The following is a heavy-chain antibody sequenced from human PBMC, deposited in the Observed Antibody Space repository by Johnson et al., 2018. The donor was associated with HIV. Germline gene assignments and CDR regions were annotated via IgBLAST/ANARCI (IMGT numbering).Heavy chain of an antibody. J-gene: IGHJ3*01. V-gene: IGHV3-33*01. CDR1: GFTFSSYG. CDR2: IWYDGSNK. D-gene: IGHD4-11*01. CDR3: ARDLGLPENAFDL. Sequence: QMQLVESGGGVVQPGRSLRLSCAASGFTFSSYGMHWVRQAPGKGLEWVAVIWYDGSNKYYADSLKGRFTISRDNSKNTLYLQMNSLRSGDTAVYYCARDLGLPENAFDLWGRGTMVTVS.